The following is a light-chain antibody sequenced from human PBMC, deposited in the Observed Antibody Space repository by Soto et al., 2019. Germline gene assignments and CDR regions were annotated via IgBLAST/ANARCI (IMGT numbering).Light chain of an antibody. CDR1: SGSIASNY. CDR3: QSYDSSNVV. V-gene: IGLV6-57*04. Sequence: NFILTRPHSVSESPGKTVTISCTRSSGSIASNYVQWYQQRPGSAPTTVIYEDNQRPSGVPDRFSGSIDSSSNSASLTISGLKTEDEADYYCQSYDSSNVVFGGGTKVTVL. J-gene: IGLJ2*01. CDR2: EDN.